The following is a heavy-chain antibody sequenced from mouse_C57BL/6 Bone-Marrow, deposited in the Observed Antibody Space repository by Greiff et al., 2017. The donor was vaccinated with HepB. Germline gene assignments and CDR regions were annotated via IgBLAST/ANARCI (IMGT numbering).Heavy chain of an antibody. CDR2: IFPGDGDT. Sequence: VQLQQSGAELVKPGASVKISCKASGYAFSSYWLNWVKQRPGKGLEWIGQIFPGDGDTNYNGKFKGKATLTADKSSSTAYMQLSSLTSEDSAVYFCARLTKTWFAYWGQGTLVTVSA. CDR3: ARLTKTWFAY. D-gene: IGHD1-3*01. CDR1: GYAFSSYW. V-gene: IGHV1-80*01. J-gene: IGHJ3*01.